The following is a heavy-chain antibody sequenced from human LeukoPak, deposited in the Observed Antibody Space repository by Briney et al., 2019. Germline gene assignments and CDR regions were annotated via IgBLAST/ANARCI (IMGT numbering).Heavy chain of an antibody. V-gene: IGHV1-2*02. CDR1: GYTFTGYY. D-gene: IGHD3-9*01. CDR3: ARHLDGLRYFDWPARIVDY. Sequence: GASVKVSCKASGYTFTGYYVHLVRQAPGQGLEWMGWINPNSGGTNYAQKFQGRVTMTRDTSISTAYMELSRLRSDDTAVYYCARHLDGLRYFDWPARIVDYWGQGTLVTVSS. J-gene: IGHJ4*02. CDR2: INPNSGGT.